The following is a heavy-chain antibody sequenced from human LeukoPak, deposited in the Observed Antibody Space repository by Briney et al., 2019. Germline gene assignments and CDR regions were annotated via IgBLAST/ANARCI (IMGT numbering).Heavy chain of an antibody. D-gene: IGHD3-10*01. CDR3: ARDLWFGEALRYNWFDP. CDR1: GYTFTDYY. V-gene: IGHV1-2*02. CDR2: INPNSGGT. Sequence: ASVKVSCKAFGYTFTDYYIHWVRQVPGQGLEWMGWINPNSGGTNYAQKFQGRVTMTRDTSISTAYMELSRLRSDDTAVYYCARDLWFGEALRYNWFDPWGQGTLVTVSS. J-gene: IGHJ5*02.